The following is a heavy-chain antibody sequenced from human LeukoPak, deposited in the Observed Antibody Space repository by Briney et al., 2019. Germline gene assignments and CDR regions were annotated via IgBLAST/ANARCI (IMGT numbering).Heavy chain of an antibody. J-gene: IGHJ6*02. CDR3: AKLTSASGAYGVDV. CDR2: ISGSGGSK. CDR1: GFTFSSYA. Sequence: GGSLRLSCAASGFTFSSYAMNWVRQAPGKGLEWVSTISGSGGSKHHADSVEGRFTTSRDNSKNTVYLQMNSPRAEDTAIYYCAKLTSASGAYGVDVWGQGTTVTVSS. D-gene: IGHD3-10*01. V-gene: IGHV3-23*01.